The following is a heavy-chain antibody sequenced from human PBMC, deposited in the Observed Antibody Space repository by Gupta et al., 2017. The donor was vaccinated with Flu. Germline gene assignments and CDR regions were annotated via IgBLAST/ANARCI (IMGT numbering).Heavy chain of an antibody. V-gene: IGHV1-3*04. J-gene: IGHJ6*03. Sequence: GHRLRWMGWTNTGKGDTRYSQKFHARVTFTRDTSASTAYMELSSPRPADPAVYYCARGGTAFYYYYIDVWGIGTTVPVTS. CDR3: ARGGTAFYYYYIDV. CDR2: TNTGKGDT. D-gene: IGHD2-8*02.